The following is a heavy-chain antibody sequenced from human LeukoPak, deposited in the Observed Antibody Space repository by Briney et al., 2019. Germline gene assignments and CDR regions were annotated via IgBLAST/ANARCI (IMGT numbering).Heavy chain of an antibody. CDR1: GGSFSGYY. D-gene: IGHD6-6*01. CDR2: INHSGST. CDR3: ARAERWAAARSNWFDP. Sequence: SETLSLTCAVYGGSFSGYYWSWIRQPPGKGLEWIGGINHSGSTNYNPSLKSRVTISVDTSKNQFSLKLSSVTAADTAVYYCARAERWAAARSNWFDPWGQGTLVTVSS. J-gene: IGHJ5*02. V-gene: IGHV4-34*01.